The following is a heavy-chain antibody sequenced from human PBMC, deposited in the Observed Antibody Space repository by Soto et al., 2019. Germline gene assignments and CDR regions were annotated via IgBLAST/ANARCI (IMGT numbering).Heavy chain of an antibody. CDR1: GFTFSSYG. D-gene: IGHD3-3*01. Sequence: GGSLRLFCAASGFTFSSYGMHWVRQVPGKGLELVAVIWYDGSNKYYADSAQGRFTISRDNSKNTLYLQMNRLKAEDTAVYYCARERVEYYDFWSGYYASYYYYLDXWGKGATVTVCS. CDR3: ARERVEYYDFWSGYYASYYYYLDX. V-gene: IGHV3-33*01. J-gene: IGHJ6*03. CDR2: IWYDGSNK.